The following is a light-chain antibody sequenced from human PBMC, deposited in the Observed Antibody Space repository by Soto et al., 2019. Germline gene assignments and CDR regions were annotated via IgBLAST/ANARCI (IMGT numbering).Light chain of an antibody. CDR3: QTWGTGFQV. CDR2: KDT. V-gene: IGLV3-25*02. CDR1: ALPKQY. Sequence: SYELTQPPSVSVSPGQTARVTCSGDALPKQYVYWYQQKPGQAPGVVIYKDTERPSGIPERFSGSSSGTTVTLTISGVQAEDEADYYCQTWGTGFQVFGGGTKLTVL. J-gene: IGLJ2*01.